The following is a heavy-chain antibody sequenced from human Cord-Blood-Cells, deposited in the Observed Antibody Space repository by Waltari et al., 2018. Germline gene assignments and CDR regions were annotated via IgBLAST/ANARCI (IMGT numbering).Heavy chain of an antibody. CDR2: IKSDGSST. V-gene: IGHV3-74*01. CDR1: GFTFSSYW. J-gene: IGHJ4*02. D-gene: IGHD3-16*01. CDR3: ATSGLGPHDY. Sequence: EVQLVESGGGLVQPGGSLRLSCAASGFTFSSYWMHWVRQAPGKGLVWVSRIKSDGSSTSYADSVKGRFTISRDNAKNTLYLQMNSLRAEDTAVYYCATSGLGPHDYWGQGTLVTVSS.